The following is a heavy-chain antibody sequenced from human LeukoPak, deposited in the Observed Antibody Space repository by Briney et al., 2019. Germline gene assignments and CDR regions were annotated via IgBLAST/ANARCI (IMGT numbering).Heavy chain of an antibody. CDR3: ARDTNWSFDY. D-gene: IGHD2-8*01. V-gene: IGHV4-59*01. J-gene: IGHJ4*02. CDR2: IYYSGST. CDR1: GGSISSYY. Sequence: SETLSLTCTVSGGSISSYYWSWIRQPPGKGLEWIGYIYYSGSTNYNPSLKSRVTISVDTSKNQFSLKLSSVTAADTAVYYYARDTNWSFDYWGQGTLVTVSS.